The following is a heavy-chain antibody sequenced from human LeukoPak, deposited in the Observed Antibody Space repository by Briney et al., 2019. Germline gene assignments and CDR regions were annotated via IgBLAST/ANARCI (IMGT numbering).Heavy chain of an antibody. J-gene: IGHJ6*03. D-gene: IGHD4-17*01. CDR2: INHSGST. CDR1: GGSFSGDY. CDR3: ARIAAVTTGNYYYYYMDA. V-gene: IGHV4-34*01. Sequence: SETLSLTCAVYGGSFSGDYWSWIRQPPGKGLEWIGEINHSGSTNYNPSLKSRVTISVDTSKNQFSLKLSSVTAADTAVYYCARIAAVTTGNYYYYYMDAWGKGTTVTVSS.